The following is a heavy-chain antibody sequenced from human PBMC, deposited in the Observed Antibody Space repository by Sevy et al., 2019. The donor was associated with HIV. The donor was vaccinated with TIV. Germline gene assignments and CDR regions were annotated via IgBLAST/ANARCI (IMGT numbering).Heavy chain of an antibody. D-gene: IGHD5-12*01. J-gene: IGHJ6*03. CDR3: ARVIDGYHREFNYFYYYMDV. Sequence: GGSLRLSCAVSVFTVSNNFLNWVRQSPGKGLEWVSTVYSDLRTFYADSVKGRFTVSRDDPKNALYLQMNSLRAEDTAVYYCARVIDGYHREFNYFYYYMDVWGKGTTVTVSS. V-gene: IGHV3-53*01. CDR1: VFTVSNNF. CDR2: VYSDLRT.